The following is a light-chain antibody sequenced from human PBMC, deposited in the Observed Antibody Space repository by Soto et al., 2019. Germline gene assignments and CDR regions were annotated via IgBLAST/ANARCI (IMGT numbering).Light chain of an antibody. CDR3: ATWDDSLNNPV. J-gene: IGLJ3*02. Sequence: QAVVTKPPSASGTPGQRVTISCSGSSTNIGSNYVYWYQQVPGTAPKLLIYSNNQRPSGVPDRFSASKSGTSASLAISGLRSEDEAAYYCATWDDSLNNPVFGGGTKLTVL. CDR2: SNN. CDR1: STNIGSNY. V-gene: IGLV1-47*02.